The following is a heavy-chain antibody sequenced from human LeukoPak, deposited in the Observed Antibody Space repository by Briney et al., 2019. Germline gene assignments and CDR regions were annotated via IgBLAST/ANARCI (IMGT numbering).Heavy chain of an antibody. Sequence: GYLRLSCAASGFTFSSHWMNWVRQAPGKGLEWVAHINQDGGEKFYVDSVKGRFTISRDNAKNSLYLQMNSLGADDTAVYYCARDGTYCSSTSCQFHAFDIWGQGTMVTVSS. D-gene: IGHD2-2*01. CDR1: GFTFSSHW. V-gene: IGHV3-7*01. CDR3: ARDGTYCSSTSCQFHAFDI. J-gene: IGHJ3*02. CDR2: INQDGGEK.